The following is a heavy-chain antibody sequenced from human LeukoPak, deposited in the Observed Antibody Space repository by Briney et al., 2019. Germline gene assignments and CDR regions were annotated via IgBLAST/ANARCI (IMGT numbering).Heavy chain of an antibody. Sequence: SQTLSLTCAISGDSVSSNSAAWNWIRQSPSRGLEWLGRTYYRSKWYNGYAVSVKSRVTINPDTSKNQFSLQLNSVTHEGTAVYYCARVFSSAYDTSFDYWGQGTLVTVSS. D-gene: IGHD5-12*01. CDR3: ARVFSSAYDTSFDY. J-gene: IGHJ4*02. CDR1: GDSVSSNSAA. CDR2: TYYRSKWYN. V-gene: IGHV6-1*01.